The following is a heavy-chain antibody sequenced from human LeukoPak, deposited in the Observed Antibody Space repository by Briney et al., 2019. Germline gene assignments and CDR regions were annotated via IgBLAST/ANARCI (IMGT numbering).Heavy chain of an antibody. J-gene: IGHJ4*02. CDR2: IYYSGST. V-gene: IGHV4-59*01. CDR3: ARGYCSGGSCYSRVFDY. D-gene: IGHD2-15*01. CDR1: GGSISSYY. Sequence: SETLSPTCTVSGGSISSYYWSWIRQPPGKGLEWIGYIYYSGSTNYNPSLKSRVTISVDTSKNQFSLKLSSVTAADTAVYYCARGYCSGGSCYSRVFDYWGQGTLVTVSS.